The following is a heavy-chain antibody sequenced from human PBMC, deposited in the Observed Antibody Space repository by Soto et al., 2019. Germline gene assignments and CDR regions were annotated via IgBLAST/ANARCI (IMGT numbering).Heavy chain of an antibody. D-gene: IGHD2-2*01. J-gene: IGHJ4*02. Sequence: EVQLVESGGGLVQPGGSLRLSCAASGFSVTNNYMNWVRQAPGKGLEWVSIIDIGGNTNYADSVKDRFTISRDNSRNTLYLHMDSLRAEDTAVYYCARGRGSTGYLGREHYFDYWGQGTLVTVSP. CDR3: ARGRGSTGYLGREHYFDY. V-gene: IGHV3-66*01. CDR1: GFSVTNNY. CDR2: IDIGGNT.